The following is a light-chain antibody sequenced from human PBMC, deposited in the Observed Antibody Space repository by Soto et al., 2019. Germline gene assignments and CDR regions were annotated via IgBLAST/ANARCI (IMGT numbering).Light chain of an antibody. CDR1: SSDVGNYNL. Sequence: QSVLTQAASVSGSPGQSITISCTGTSSDVGNYNLVSWYQQHPGKAPKLIIYEGTKRPSGISNRFSGSTSGNTASLTISGLQAEDEADYHCCSYAGSGTFLVFGEGTKVTVL. CDR3: CSYAGSGTFLV. J-gene: IGLJ2*01. V-gene: IGLV2-23*03. CDR2: EGT.